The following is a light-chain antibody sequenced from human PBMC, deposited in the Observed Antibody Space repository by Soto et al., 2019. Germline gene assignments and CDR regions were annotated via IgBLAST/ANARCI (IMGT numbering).Light chain of an antibody. CDR3: QQRSNWLYT. Sequence: EIVLTQSPATLSLSPGERATLSCRASQSVSSYLVWYQQKPGQAPRLLIYDASNRATGIPARFSGSGSGIDFTLTISSLEPEDFAVYYCQQRSNWLYTFGQGTKLEIK. V-gene: IGKV3-11*01. CDR2: DAS. J-gene: IGKJ2*01. CDR1: QSVSSY.